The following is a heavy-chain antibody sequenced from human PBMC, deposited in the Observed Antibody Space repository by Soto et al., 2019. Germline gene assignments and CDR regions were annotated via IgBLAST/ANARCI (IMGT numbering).Heavy chain of an antibody. J-gene: IGHJ4*02. D-gene: IGHD6-13*01. Sequence: QVQLVQSGAEVKKPGSSVKVSCKASGGTFSSYAISWVRQAPGQGLEWMGGIIPIFSTPNYAQRFQGRVTITADESTSTAYMELSSLRSEDTAVYYCASDVIAAAGTAGWGQGTLVTVSS. CDR2: IIPIFSTP. CDR3: ASDVIAAAGTAG. CDR1: GGTFSSYA. V-gene: IGHV1-69*12.